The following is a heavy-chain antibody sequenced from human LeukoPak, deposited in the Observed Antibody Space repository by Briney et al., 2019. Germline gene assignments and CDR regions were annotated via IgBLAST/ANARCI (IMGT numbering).Heavy chain of an antibody. J-gene: IGHJ4*02. D-gene: IGHD3-10*01. CDR1: GFTFSSYG. CDR2: ISGSGGST. Sequence: GGSLRLSCAASGFTFSSYGMSWVRQAPGKGLEWVSAISGSGGSTYYADSVKGRFTISRDNSKNTLYLQTNSLRAEDTAVYYCAKDVGLNKYYYGSESNYWGQGTLVTVSS. V-gene: IGHV3-23*01. CDR3: AKDVGLNKYYYGSESNY.